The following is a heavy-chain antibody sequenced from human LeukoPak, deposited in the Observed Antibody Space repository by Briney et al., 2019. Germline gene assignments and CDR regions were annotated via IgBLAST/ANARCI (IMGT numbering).Heavy chain of an antibody. D-gene: IGHD2-2*02. CDR2: ISYDGSNK. J-gene: IGHJ6*02. Sequence: PGGSLRLSCAASGFTFSSYAMHWVRQAPGKGLEWVAVISYDGSNKYYADSVKGRFTISRDNSKNTLYLQMNSLRAEDTAVYYCAREEVVPAAIPYCYYYYGMDVWGQGTTVTVSS. CDR1: GFTFSSYA. V-gene: IGHV3-30-3*01. CDR3: AREEVVPAAIPYCYYYYGMDV.